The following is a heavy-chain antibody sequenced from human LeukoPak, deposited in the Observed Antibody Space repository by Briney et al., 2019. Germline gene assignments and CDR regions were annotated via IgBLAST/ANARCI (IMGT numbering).Heavy chain of an antibody. CDR2: IRFDGSNK. V-gene: IGHV3-30*02. CDR3: AKDRGSGWPYYYYYMDV. J-gene: IGHJ6*03. Sequence: GGSLRLSCVASGFTFSSYGMDWVRQAPGKGLEWVAFIRFDGSNKHYAESVKGRFTISRDNSKNTLYLQMNSLRAEDTAVYYCAKDRGSGWPYYYYYMDVWGKGTTVTISS. D-gene: IGHD6-19*01. CDR1: GFTFSSYG.